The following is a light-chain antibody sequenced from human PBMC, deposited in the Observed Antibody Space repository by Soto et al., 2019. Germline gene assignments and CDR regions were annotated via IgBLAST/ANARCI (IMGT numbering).Light chain of an antibody. CDR1: SXDXGXXXY. V-gene: IGLV2-14*01. CDR2: EVS. Sequence: QSALTQXXXXXXSPGXSXXXXCXXTSXDXGXXXYVSWYQQHPGKAPXLILYEVSHRPSGVXSRFSGSKSGNTASLIIXGXXXEDEADYHCSSYTSVTTLGVFGGGTQLTVL. J-gene: IGLJ3*02. CDR3: SSYTSVTTLGV.